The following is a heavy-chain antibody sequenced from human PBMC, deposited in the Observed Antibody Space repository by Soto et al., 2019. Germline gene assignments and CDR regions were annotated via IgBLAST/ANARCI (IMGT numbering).Heavy chain of an antibody. Sequence: EVQLVESGGGLVQPGGSLRLSCAASGFTFSRSWMSWVRQAPGKGLEWVAKIKQDGSEKYYVDSVKGRFTISIDNAKNSLYLQMNSLRASDTAVYFCARDLIPAAGFAYWGQGPLVTVSS. J-gene: IGHJ4*02. V-gene: IGHV3-7*01. CDR1: GFTFSRSW. CDR2: IKQDGSEK. D-gene: IGHD6-13*01. CDR3: ARDLIPAAGFAY.